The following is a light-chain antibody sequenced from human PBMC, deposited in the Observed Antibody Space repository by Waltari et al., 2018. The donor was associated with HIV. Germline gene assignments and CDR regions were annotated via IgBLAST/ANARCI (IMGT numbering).Light chain of an antibody. Sequence: QSALTQPASVSGSPGQSIAISCTGTSGDIGTYKYVSWYQQHTGKVPKLIIYDVNVRPSGVSDRFSGSKSANTAPLTISGLHSDDEADYYCCSYTVNSTGVFG. CDR2: DVN. J-gene: IGLJ1*01. CDR1: SGDIGTYKY. CDR3: CSYTVNSTGV. V-gene: IGLV2-14*03.